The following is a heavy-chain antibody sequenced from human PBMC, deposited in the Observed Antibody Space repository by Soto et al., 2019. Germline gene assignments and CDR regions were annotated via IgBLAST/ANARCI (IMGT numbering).Heavy chain of an antibody. CDR1: GYTFTSYY. J-gene: IGHJ6*02. D-gene: IGHD2-2*01. CDR2: INPSGGST. Sequence: ASVKVSCKASGYTFTSYYMHWVRQAPGQGLEWMGIINPSGGSTSYAQKFQGRVTMTRDTSTSTVYMELSSLRSEDTAVYYCARDRDIVVVPAAESHYYYYYYGMDVWGQGTTVTVSS. CDR3: ARDRDIVVVPAAESHYYYYYYGMDV. V-gene: IGHV1-46*01.